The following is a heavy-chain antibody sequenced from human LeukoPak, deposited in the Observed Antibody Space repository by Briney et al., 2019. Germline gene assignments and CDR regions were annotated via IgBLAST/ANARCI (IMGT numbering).Heavy chain of an antibody. Sequence: GGSLRLSCAASGFTLRSYWMTWVRQAPGKALEWAANIKQDGSEKFFADSGKGLFTISRDNARNSVYLQMNSLRVEDTAVYYCAREGGTQDYWGQGTLVTVSS. J-gene: IGHJ4*02. CDR3: AREGGTQDY. CDR2: IKQDGSEK. D-gene: IGHD1-7*01. V-gene: IGHV3-7*01. CDR1: GFTLRSYW.